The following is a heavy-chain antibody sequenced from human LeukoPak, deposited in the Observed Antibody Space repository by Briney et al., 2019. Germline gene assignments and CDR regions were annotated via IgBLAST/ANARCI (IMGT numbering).Heavy chain of an antibody. CDR3: AKPRTTGLGWAQFDY. D-gene: IGHD2-8*02. J-gene: IGHJ4*02. CDR2: FDGNGPNT. V-gene: IGHV3-23*01. CDR1: GFTFSSYA. Sequence: HSGGSLRLSCAASGFTFSSYAMTWVRQAPGKGLEWVSGFDGNGPNTYYADSVKGRWTISRDNSRNTLYLEMNSLRPKDTAIYYCAKPRTTGLGWAQFDYWGQGSLVTVSS.